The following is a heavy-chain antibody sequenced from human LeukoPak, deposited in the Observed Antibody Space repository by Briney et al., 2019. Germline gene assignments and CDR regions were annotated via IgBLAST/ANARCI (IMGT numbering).Heavy chain of an antibody. V-gene: IGHV1-69*04. CDR1: GGTFSSYA. CDR3: ARERNIVATDQYDY. J-gene: IGHJ4*02. D-gene: IGHD5-12*01. CDR2: IIPILGIA. Sequence: SVKVSCKASGGTFSSYAISWVRQAPGQGLEWMGRIIPILGIANYAQKFQGRVTITADKSTSTAYMELSSLRSEDTAVYYCARERNIVATDQYDYWGQGTLVTVSS.